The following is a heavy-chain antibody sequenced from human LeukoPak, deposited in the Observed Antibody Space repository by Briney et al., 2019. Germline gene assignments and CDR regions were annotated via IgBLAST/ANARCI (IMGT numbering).Heavy chain of an antibody. CDR1: GLTFSGDE. J-gene: IGHJ4*02. Sequence: PGRSLRLSCAASGLTFSGDEMNWVRQAPGKGLEWVSYISSSSNIIYYADSVKGRFTISRDNAKNSLYLQMNSLRAEDTAVYYCARGYSYGSHFDFWGQGILVTVSS. CDR3: ARGYSYGSHFDF. D-gene: IGHD5-18*01. V-gene: IGHV3-48*03. CDR2: ISSSSNII.